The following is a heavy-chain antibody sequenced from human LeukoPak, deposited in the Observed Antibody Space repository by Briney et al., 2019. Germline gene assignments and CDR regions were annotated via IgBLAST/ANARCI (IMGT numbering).Heavy chain of an antibody. CDR2: ISSSGSTI. D-gene: IGHD1-26*01. J-gene: IGHJ3*02. V-gene: IGHV3-11*04. CDR3: AKDGGASIPPYAFDI. Sequence: GGSLRLSCAASGFTFSDYYMNWIRQAPGKGLEWLSYISSSGSTIYYADSVKGRFTISRDNAKNSLYLQMNSLRAEDTAVYYCAKDGGASIPPYAFDIWGQGTMVSVSS. CDR1: GFTFSDYY.